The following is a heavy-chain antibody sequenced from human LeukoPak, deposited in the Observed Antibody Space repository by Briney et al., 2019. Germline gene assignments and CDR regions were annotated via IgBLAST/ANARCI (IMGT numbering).Heavy chain of an antibody. CDR3: ASRPGEGYFQH. D-gene: IGHD3-10*01. V-gene: IGHV4-59*01. J-gene: IGHJ1*01. Sequence: SETLSLTCTVSGGSISSNYWTWIRQPPGKGLEWIGYIYSSGSTKYNPSLKSRVTISVDTSKNQFSLKLNSVTAADTAVYYCASRPGEGYFQHWGQGTLVTVSS. CDR2: IYSSGST. CDR1: GGSISSNY.